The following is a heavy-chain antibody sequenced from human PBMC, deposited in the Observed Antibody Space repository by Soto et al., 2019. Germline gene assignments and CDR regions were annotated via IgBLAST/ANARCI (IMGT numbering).Heavy chain of an antibody. Sequence: EVQLVESGGGLVQPGGSLRLSCAASGFTFSSYEMNWVRQAPGKGLEGVAYISSSGSTIYYADCVKGRFTISRDNAKNSLYLQMNSLRAEDTAVYYCARDKGGDYYDSSGFFWGQGTLVTVSS. V-gene: IGHV3-48*03. D-gene: IGHD3-22*01. CDR3: ARDKGGDYYDSSGFF. J-gene: IGHJ4*02. CDR2: ISSSGSTI. CDR1: GFTFSSYE.